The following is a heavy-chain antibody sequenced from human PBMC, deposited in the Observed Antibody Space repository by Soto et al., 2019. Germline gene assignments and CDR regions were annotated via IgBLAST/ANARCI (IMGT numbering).Heavy chain of an antibody. CDR3: ARGCDIVLVPAAIFPWFDP. CDR2: IYYSGST. CDR1: GGSVGSGSYY. J-gene: IGHJ5*02. V-gene: IGHV4-61*01. Sequence: SETLSLTCTVSGGSVGSGSYYWSWIRQPPGKGLEWIGYIYYSGSTNYNPSLKSRVTISVDTSKNQFSLKLSSVTAADTAVYYCARGCDIVLVPAAIFPWFDPWGQGTLVTAPQ. D-gene: IGHD2-2*01.